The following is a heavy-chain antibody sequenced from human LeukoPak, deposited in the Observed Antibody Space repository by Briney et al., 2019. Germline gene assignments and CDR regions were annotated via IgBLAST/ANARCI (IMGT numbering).Heavy chain of an antibody. CDR3: ARDSSGDYGGNSPTYDY. Sequence: GASVKVSCKASGYTFTGYYMHWVRQAPGQGLEWMGWINPNSGGTNYAQKFQGRVTMTRDTSISTAYMELSRLRSDDTAVYYCARDSSGDYGGNSPTYDYWGQGTLVTVSS. CDR1: GYTFTGYY. V-gene: IGHV1-2*02. J-gene: IGHJ4*02. D-gene: IGHD4-23*01. CDR2: INPNSGGT.